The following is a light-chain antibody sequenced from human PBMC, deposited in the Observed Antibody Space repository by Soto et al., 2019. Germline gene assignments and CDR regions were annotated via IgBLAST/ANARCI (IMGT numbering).Light chain of an antibody. V-gene: IGLV4-69*01. Sequence: QLVLTQSPSASASLGDSVKLTCTLSSGHSNYAIAWHQQQSEKGPRYLMKLNSDGSHRKGDGIPDRFSGSSSGAERYLTIAILQSEDEADYYCQTWGSGIVVFGGGTKLTVL. CDR3: QTWGSGIVV. J-gene: IGLJ2*01. CDR2: LNSDGSH. CDR1: SGHSNYA.